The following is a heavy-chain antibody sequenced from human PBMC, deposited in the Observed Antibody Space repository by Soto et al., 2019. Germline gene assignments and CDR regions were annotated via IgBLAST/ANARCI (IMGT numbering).Heavy chain of an antibody. CDR2: IKQDGSEK. Sequence: GGSLRLSCAASGFTFSSYWMSWVRQAPGKGLEWVANIKQDGSEKYYVDSVKGRFTISRDNAKNSLYLQMNSLRAEDTAVYYCARDPNYDFWSGYLHWGQGTLVTVSS. D-gene: IGHD3-3*01. J-gene: IGHJ4*02. CDR3: ARDPNYDFWSGYLH. V-gene: IGHV3-7*01. CDR1: GFTFSSYW.